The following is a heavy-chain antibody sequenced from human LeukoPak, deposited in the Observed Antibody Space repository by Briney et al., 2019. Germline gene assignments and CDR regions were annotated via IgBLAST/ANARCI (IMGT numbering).Heavy chain of an antibody. Sequence: ASVKVSCKVSGYTLTELSMHWVRQAHGKGLEWMGGFDPEDGETIYAQKFQGRVTMTEDTSTDTAYMELSSLRSEDTAVYYCATDVLTPRGYYDSSGYPFDYWGQGTLVTVSS. J-gene: IGHJ4*02. CDR2: FDPEDGET. CDR3: ATDVLTPRGYYDSSGYPFDY. CDR1: GYTLTELS. V-gene: IGHV1-24*01. D-gene: IGHD3-22*01.